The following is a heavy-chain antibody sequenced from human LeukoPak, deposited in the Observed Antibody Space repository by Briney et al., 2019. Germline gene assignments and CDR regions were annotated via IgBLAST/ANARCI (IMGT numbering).Heavy chain of an antibody. CDR3: ARIGYSGYDSRDY. V-gene: IGHV1-8*01. CDR2: MNPNSGNT. J-gene: IGHJ4*02. Sequence: ASVKVSCKASGYTLTSYDINRVRQATGQGLEWMGWMNPNSGNTGYAQKFQSRVTMTRNTSISAAYMELSSLRSEDTAVYYCARIGYSGYDSRDYWGQGTLVTVSS. D-gene: IGHD5-12*01. CDR1: GYTLTSYD.